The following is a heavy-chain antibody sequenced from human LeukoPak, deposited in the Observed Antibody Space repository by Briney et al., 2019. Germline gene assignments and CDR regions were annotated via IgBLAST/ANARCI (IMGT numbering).Heavy chain of an antibody. CDR3: ARAKKAVAGFFDY. CDR1: ADSISTYY. V-gene: IGHV4-59*01. J-gene: IGHJ4*02. D-gene: IGHD6-19*01. Sequence: SETLSLTCTVSADSISTYYWSWIRQPPGKGLEWIGYIYYSGSTNYNPSLKSRVTISIDTSKKQLSLKLSSVTAADTALYYCARAKKAVAGFFDYWGQGTLVTVSS. CDR2: IYYSGST.